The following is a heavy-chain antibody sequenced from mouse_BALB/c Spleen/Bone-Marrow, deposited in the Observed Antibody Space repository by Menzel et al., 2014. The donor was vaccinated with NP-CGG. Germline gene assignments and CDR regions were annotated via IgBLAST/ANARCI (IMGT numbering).Heavy chain of an antibody. CDR1: GFTFSSYT. CDR2: ISNGGGST. CDR3: ARLITTYFDY. Sequence: DVKLVESGGGLVQPGGALKLSCAASGFTFSSYTMSWVRQTPEKRLEWVAYISNGGGSTYYPDTVKGRFTISRDNAKNTLYLQMSSLKSEDTAMYYCARLITTYFDYRGQGPTLSVSS. V-gene: IGHV5-12-2*01. D-gene: IGHD1-1*01. J-gene: IGHJ2*01.